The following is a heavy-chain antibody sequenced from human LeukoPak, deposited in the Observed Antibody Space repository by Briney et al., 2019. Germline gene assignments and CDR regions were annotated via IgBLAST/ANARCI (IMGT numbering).Heavy chain of an antibody. CDR3: ARDGDIY. J-gene: IGHJ4*02. CDR2: INAGNGNT. V-gene: IGHV1-3*01. CDR1: GYTFTSYA. Sequence: VASVKVSCKASGYTFTSYAMHWVRQAPGQRLEWMGWINAGNGNTKYSQKFQGRVTMTRDTSTSTVYMELSSLRSEDTAVYYCARDGDIYWGQGTLVTVSS. D-gene: IGHD2-15*01.